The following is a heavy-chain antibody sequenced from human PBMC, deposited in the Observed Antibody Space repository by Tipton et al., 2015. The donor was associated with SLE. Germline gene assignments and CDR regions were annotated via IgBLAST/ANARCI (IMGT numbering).Heavy chain of an antibody. CDR1: GGSISSYY. CDR3: ARENCGGDCSFDY. V-gene: IGHV4-59*01. CDR2: IYYTGST. J-gene: IGHJ4*02. Sequence: TLSLTCTVSGGSISSYYWSWIRQPPGKGLEWIGYIYYTGSTNYNPSLKSRVTISLDTSKNQFSLKLSSVTAADTAVYYCARENCGGDCSFDYWGQGTLVTVSS. D-gene: IGHD2-21*01.